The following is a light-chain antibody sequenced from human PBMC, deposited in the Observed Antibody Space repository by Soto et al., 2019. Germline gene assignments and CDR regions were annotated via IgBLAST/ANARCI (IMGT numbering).Light chain of an antibody. CDR3: QQRAIWPYT. J-gene: IGKJ2*01. CDR2: DAS. CDR1: RTVFNF. Sequence: EIALTQSPATLSLSPGERATLSCRANRTVFNFLIWYQQKPGQAPRLLIYDASNRATDIPARFSGTGSGTDFRLTISSLEREDFALYFCQQRAIWPYTFGPGTKLEIK. V-gene: IGKV3-11*01.